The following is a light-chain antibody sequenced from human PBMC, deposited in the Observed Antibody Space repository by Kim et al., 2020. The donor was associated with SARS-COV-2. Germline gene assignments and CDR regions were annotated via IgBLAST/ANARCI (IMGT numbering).Light chain of an antibody. CDR2: EAS. CDR3: QQYRSYPWT. Sequence: DIQMTQSPSTLSASVGERVTITCRANRSLGGLLAWYQQKPGQAPKLLIYEASTLKSGVPSRFSGSGSETEFTLTTSSLQTDDFATYYCQQYRSYPWTFGQGTKVDIK. V-gene: IGKV1-5*03. J-gene: IGKJ1*01. CDR1: RSLGGL.